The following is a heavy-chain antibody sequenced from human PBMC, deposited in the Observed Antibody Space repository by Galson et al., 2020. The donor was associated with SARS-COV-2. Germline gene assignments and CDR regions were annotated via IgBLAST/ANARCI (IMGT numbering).Heavy chain of an antibody. CDR1: GTSISSGSYS. D-gene: IGHD4-17*01. J-gene: IGHJ3*02. Sequence: SETLSLTCAVSGTSISSGSYSWNWIRQPPGKGLEWIGYISHSGGTYYNPSLKSRVTISGDRSKNQFSLRLRSVTAADTAVYYCARLHYGDYAPEAVDSWGPGTRVTVAS. CDR2: ISHSGGT. V-gene: IGHV4-30-2*01. CDR3: ARLHYGDYAPEAVDS.